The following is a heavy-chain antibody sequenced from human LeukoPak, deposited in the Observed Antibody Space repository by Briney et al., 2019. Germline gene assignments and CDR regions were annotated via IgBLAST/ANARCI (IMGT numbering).Heavy chain of an antibody. V-gene: IGHV4-39*07. CDR3: ARAKLILTNAFDI. D-gene: IGHD3-3*01. J-gene: IGHJ3*02. CDR1: GGSISGSSYY. Sequence: PSETLSLTCTVSGGSISGSSYYWGWIRQPPGKGLEWIGSMFYSGRTYYNPSLKSRITISVDTSKNQFSLKLNSVTAADTAVYYCARAKLILTNAFDIWGQGTMVTVSS. CDR2: MFYSGRT.